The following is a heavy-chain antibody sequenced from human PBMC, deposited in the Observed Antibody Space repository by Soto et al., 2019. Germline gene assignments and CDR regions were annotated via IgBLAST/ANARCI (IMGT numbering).Heavy chain of an antibody. CDR1: GGSISGYY. D-gene: IGHD2-15*01. Sequence: SETLSLTCAVSGGSISGYYWSWIRQPPGKGLEWIGCNSENTNYNPSLQSRVTLSLDTAKNQFSLSLTSVTAADTALYYCARERKGFGYIEYWGQGALVTVSS. J-gene: IGHJ4*02. CDR2: CNSENT. CDR3: ARERKGFGYIEY. V-gene: IGHV4-4*07.